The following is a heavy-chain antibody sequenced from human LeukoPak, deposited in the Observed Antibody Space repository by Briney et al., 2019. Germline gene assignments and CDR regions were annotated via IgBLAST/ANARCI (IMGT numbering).Heavy chain of an antibody. CDR3: ARRDGYDFDY. D-gene: IGHD5-24*01. Sequence: GGSLRLSCAASGFTFSSYGMHWVRQAPGKRLEWVAVIWYDGTNKYYADSVKDRFTISRDNSKNTLYLQMNSLSAEDTAVYYCARRDGYDFDYWGQGTLVTVSS. V-gene: IGHV3-33*01. CDR1: GFTFSSYG. J-gene: IGHJ4*02. CDR2: IWYDGTNK.